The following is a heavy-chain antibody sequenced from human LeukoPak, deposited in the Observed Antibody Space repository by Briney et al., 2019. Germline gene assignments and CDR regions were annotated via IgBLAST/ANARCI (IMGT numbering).Heavy chain of an antibody. CDR2: IGSSSSYI. Sequence: NPGGSLRLSCAASRFTFSSYSMNWVRQAPGKGLEWVSSIGSSSSYIYYADSVKGRFTISRDNSKNTLYLQMNSLRAEDTAVYYCAKDITMIVVKPDGFDYWGQGTLVTVSS. CDR3: AKDITMIVVKPDGFDY. J-gene: IGHJ4*02. CDR1: RFTFSSYS. D-gene: IGHD3-22*01. V-gene: IGHV3-21*01.